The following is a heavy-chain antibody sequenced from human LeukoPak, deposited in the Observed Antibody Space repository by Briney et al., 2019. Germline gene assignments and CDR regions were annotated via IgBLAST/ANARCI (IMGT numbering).Heavy chain of an antibody. CDR1: GFTFSSFA. J-gene: IGHJ4*02. CDR2: ISGSGGST. D-gene: IGHD2-21*02. Sequence: PGGSLDLSWAASGFTFSSFAMSWVRKAPGKGLEWFSAISGSGGSTYYADSVKGRFTIFRDNSKNTLYLQMNSLRAEDTAVYYCAKAENCGGDCAQFDYWGQGTLVTVSS. CDR3: AKAENCGGDCAQFDY. V-gene: IGHV3-23*01.